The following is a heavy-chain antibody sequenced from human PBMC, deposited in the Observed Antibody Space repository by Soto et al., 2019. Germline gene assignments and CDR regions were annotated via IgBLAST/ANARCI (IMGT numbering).Heavy chain of an antibody. V-gene: IGHV1-8*01. CDR1: GYTFTSYD. CDR3: ARGLRWRFLEGGMDV. D-gene: IGHD3-3*01. CDR2: MNPNSGNT. Sequence: QVQLVQSGAEVKKPGASVKVSCKASGYTFTSYDINWVRQATGQGLEWMGWMNPNSGNTGYAQKFQGRGTMTRNTSISTAYRELSSLRSEDTAVYYCARGLRWRFLEGGMDVWGQGTTVTVSS. J-gene: IGHJ6*02.